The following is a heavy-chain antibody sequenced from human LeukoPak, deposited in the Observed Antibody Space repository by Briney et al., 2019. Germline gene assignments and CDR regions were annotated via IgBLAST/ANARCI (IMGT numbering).Heavy chain of an antibody. CDR3: ARVRYTYSSSPIFNY. D-gene: IGHD6-13*01. Sequence: GGSLRLSCAASGFTFSSYAMHWVRQAPGKGLEWVAVISYDGSNKYYADSVKGRFTISRDNSKNTLYLQMNSLRAEDTAVYYCARVRYTYSSSPIFNYWGQGTLVTVSS. CDR2: ISYDGSNK. V-gene: IGHV3-30-3*01. CDR1: GFTFSSYA. J-gene: IGHJ4*02.